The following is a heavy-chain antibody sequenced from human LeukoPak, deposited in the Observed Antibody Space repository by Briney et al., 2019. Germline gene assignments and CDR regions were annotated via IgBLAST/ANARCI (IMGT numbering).Heavy chain of an antibody. Sequence: GGSLRLSCAASGFTFSSYSMNWVRQAPGKGLEWVSSISSSSSYIYYADSVKGRFSISRDNAKNSLYLQMNSLRAEDTAVYYCARADYYDSSSGENFDYWGQGTLVTVS. CDR1: GFTFSSYS. CDR3: ARADYYDSSSGENFDY. CDR2: ISSSSSYI. J-gene: IGHJ4*02. D-gene: IGHD3-22*01. V-gene: IGHV3-21*01.